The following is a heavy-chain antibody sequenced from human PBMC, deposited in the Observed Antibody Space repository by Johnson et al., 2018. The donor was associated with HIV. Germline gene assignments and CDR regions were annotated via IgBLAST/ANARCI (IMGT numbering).Heavy chain of an antibody. Sequence: QVQLVESGGGLVQPGGSLRLSCAASGFTVSSYDMHWVRQAPGKRLEWVALISYDGSNEYYADSLKGRFTISRDNSKNTLYLQMNSLRAEDTAVYYCAKGVITMIVVATDAFDIWGQGTMVTVSS. CDR2: ISYDGSNE. D-gene: IGHD3-22*01. CDR3: AKGVITMIVVATDAFDI. J-gene: IGHJ3*02. CDR1: GFTVSSYD. V-gene: IGHV3-30*18.